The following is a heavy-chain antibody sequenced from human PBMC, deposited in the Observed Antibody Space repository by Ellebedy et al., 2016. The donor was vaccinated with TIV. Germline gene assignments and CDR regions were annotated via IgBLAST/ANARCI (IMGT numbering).Heavy chain of an antibody. CDR1: GGSISSGDYY. D-gene: IGHD4-17*01. J-gene: IGHJ4*02. CDR2: INQSGFT. V-gene: IGHV4-39*07. Sequence: MPSETLSLTCTVSGGSISSGDYYWTWIRQSPGKGLEWIGEINQSGFTNYNPSLKSRVTMSADTSKNQFFLKVTSVTAADTGIYYCATGLGYGVLDFWGQGTLVSVSS. CDR3: ATGLGYGVLDF.